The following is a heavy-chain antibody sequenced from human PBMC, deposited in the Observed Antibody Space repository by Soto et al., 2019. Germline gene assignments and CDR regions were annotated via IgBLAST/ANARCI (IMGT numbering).Heavy chain of an antibody. Sequence: SETLSLTCTVSGGSISSSSYYWGWIRQPPGKGLEWIGSIYYSGSTYYNPSLKSRVTISVDTSKNQFSLKLSSVTAADTAVYYCARHVPPSWQWLPDYFDYRGQGTLVTVSS. CDR1: GGSISSSSYY. V-gene: IGHV4-39*01. D-gene: IGHD6-19*01. CDR3: ARHVPPSWQWLPDYFDY. CDR2: IYYSGST. J-gene: IGHJ4*02.